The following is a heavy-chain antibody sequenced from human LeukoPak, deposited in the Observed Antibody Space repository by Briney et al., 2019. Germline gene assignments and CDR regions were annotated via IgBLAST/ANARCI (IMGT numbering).Heavy chain of an antibody. CDR2: ISGSGDNT. Sequence: GGSLRLSCAASGFTFSSYAMSWVRQAPGKGLEWVSGISGSGDNTYYADSVKGRFTISRDNSKNTLYLQMNSLRAEDTAVYYCARSSSTVFPYYFDYWGQGTLVTVSS. J-gene: IGHJ4*02. CDR3: ARSSSTVFPYYFDY. V-gene: IGHV3-23*01. CDR1: GFTFSSYA. D-gene: IGHD4-17*01.